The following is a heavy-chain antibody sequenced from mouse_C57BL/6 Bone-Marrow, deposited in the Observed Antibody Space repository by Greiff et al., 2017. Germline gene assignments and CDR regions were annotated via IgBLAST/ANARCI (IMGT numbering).Heavy chain of an antibody. D-gene: IGHD2-4*01. CDR2: IDPSDSET. CDR3: ARNYYDYLYAMDY. J-gene: IGHJ4*01. V-gene: IGHV1-52*01. Sequence: QVQLKQPGAELVRPGSSVKLSCKASGYTFTSYWMHWVKQRPIQGLEWIGNIDPSDSETHYNQKFKDKATLTVDKSSSTAYMQLSSLTSEDSAVYYCARNYYDYLYAMDYWGQGTSVTVSS. CDR1: GYTFTSYW.